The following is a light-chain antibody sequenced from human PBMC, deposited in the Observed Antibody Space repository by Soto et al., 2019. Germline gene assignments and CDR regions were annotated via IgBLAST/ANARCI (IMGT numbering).Light chain of an antibody. CDR2: AAS. Sequence: IWMTQSPSSFSASTGDRVTITCRASQGISSYLAWYQQKPGKAPKLLIYAASTLQSGVPSRFSGSGSGTDFTLTISCLQSEDFATYYCQQYYSYPPTFGQGTKVDIK. CDR3: QQYYSYPPT. V-gene: IGKV1-8*01. J-gene: IGKJ1*01. CDR1: QGISSY.